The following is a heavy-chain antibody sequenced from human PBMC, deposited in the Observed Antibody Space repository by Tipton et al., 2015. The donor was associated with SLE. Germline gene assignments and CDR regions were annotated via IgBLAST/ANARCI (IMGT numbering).Heavy chain of an antibody. D-gene: IGHD3-10*02. V-gene: IGHV4-59*11. CDR3: ARLFVGSKLGYFDY. CDR2: IYYSGST. J-gene: IGHJ4*02. Sequence: TLSLTCTVSGGSISSHYWSWIRQPPGKGLEWIGYIYYSGSTNYNPSLKSRVTISVDMSKNQFSLKLSSVTAADTAVYYCARLFVGSKLGYFDYWGQGTLVTVSS. CDR1: GGSISSHY.